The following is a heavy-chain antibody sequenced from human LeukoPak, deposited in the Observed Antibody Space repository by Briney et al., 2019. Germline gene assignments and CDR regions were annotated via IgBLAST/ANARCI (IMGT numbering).Heavy chain of an antibody. CDR3: ARAPGTTFDY. CDR1: GGSFSGYY. CDR2: INHSGST. V-gene: IGHV4-34*01. J-gene: IGHJ4*01. Sequence: SETLSLTCAVYGGSFSGYYWSWIRQPPGKGLEWIGEINHSGSTNYNPSLKSRVTISVDTSKNQFSLKLSSVTAADTAVYYCARAPGTTFDYWGHGNMVTVSS. D-gene: IGHD4-17*01.